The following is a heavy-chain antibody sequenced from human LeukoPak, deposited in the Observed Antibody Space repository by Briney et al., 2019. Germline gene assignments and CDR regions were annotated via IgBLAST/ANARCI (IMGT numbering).Heavy chain of an antibody. CDR2: IYYSGST. CDR3: ARHEVYYGSGSHFDY. Sequence: PSQTLSLTCSVPGGSISSGDYYWSWLRQPPGKGLEWIGYIYYSGSTYNNPSLKSRVSISVDTSKNQFSLKLSSVTAADTAVYYCARHEVYYGSGSHFDYWGQGTLVTVSS. J-gene: IGHJ4*02. CDR1: GGSISSGDYY. V-gene: IGHV4-30-4*01. D-gene: IGHD3-10*01.